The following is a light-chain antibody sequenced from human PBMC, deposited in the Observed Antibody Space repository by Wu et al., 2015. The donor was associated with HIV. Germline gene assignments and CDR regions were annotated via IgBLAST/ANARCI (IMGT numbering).Light chain of an antibody. CDR2: DAS. CDR3: QQRSNWPLRYS. Sequence: LTQSPATLSLSPGERATLSCRVSQSVSSYLAWYQQKPGQAPRLLIYDASSRATGIPARFSGSGSGTDFTLTISSLEPEDFAVYYCQQRSNWPLRYSFGQGTKLEIK. J-gene: IGKJ2*03. V-gene: IGKV3-11*01. CDR1: QSVSSY.